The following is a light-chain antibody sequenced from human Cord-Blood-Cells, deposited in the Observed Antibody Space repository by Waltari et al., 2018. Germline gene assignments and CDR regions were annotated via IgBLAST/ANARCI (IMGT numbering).Light chain of an antibody. CDR1: QSIGSW. CDR2: KAS. V-gene: IGKV1-5*03. J-gene: IGKJ2*01. CDR3: QQYNSYPYT. Sequence: IQMTQSPCTLPPSLGPTVTITCRASQSIGSWLARYQQKPGKAPKLLSYKASSLESGVPSRFSGSGSGTEFTLTISSLQPDDFATYYCQQYNSYPYTFGQGTKLEIK.